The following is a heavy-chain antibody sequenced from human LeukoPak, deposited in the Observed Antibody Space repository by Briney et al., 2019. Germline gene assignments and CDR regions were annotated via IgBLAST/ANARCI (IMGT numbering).Heavy chain of an antibody. Sequence: ASVKVSCKASGFTFTSYGFSGVRQAPGQGFGWMGWISGYSGNTNSAQKLQGRVTMTTDTSTSTVYMELRSLRSDDTAVYYCARNGRGGSGSYFDYWGQGTLVTVSS. CDR3: ARNGRGGSGSYFDY. J-gene: IGHJ4*02. D-gene: IGHD3-10*01. CDR1: GFTFTSYG. CDR2: ISGYSGNT. V-gene: IGHV1-18*01.